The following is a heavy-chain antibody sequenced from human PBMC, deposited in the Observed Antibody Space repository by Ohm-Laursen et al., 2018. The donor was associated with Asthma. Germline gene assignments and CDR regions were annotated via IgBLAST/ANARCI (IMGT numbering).Heavy chain of an antibody. Sequence: SLRLSCAASGFTFDDYAMHWVRQAPGKGLEWVSGISWNSGSIGYADSVKGRFTISRDNAKNSLYLQMNSLRAEDTALYYCAKDGGRGMDVWGQGTTVTVSS. J-gene: IGHJ6*02. CDR3: AKDGGRGMDV. D-gene: IGHD1-26*01. CDR1: GFTFDDYA. CDR2: ISWNSGSI. V-gene: IGHV3-9*01.